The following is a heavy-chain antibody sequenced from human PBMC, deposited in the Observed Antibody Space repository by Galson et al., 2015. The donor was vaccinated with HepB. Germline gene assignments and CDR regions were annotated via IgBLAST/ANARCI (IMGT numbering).Heavy chain of an antibody. CDR3: ARSGTAAGFLGH. CDR2: ISPYNGDT. J-gene: IGHJ6*02. D-gene: IGHD6-13*01. V-gene: IGHV1-18*01. CDR1: GYTFTNYN. Sequence: SVKVSCKASGYTFTNYNINWVRQAPGQGLQWMGWISPYNGDTNYAQKFQGRVTMTTDTSTTTAYMELRNLRSDDTAVYYCARSGTAAGFLGHWGQGTTVTVSS.